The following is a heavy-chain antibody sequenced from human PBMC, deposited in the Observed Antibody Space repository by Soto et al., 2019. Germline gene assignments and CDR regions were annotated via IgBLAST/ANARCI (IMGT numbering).Heavy chain of an antibody. J-gene: IGHJ3*02. CDR3: AKDPRYYYGSAPGGGFDI. CDR1: GFTFSSYA. Sequence: GSLRLSCAASGFTFSSYAMSWVRQAPAKGLEWVSAISGTGGSTYQADSVKGRFTISRDNSKNTLYLQMNSLRAEDTAVYYCAKDPRYYYGSAPGGGFDIWGQGTMVTV. CDR2: ISGTGGST. D-gene: IGHD3-10*01. V-gene: IGHV3-23*01.